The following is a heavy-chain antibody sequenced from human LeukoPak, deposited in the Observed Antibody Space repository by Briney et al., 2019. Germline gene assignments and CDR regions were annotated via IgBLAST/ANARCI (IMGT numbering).Heavy chain of an antibody. Sequence: GASVTVSCKASGYTFTSYGISWVRQAPGQGLEWMGWISAYNGNRKHAQKVQGRVTIPTDTWESTAYMELRSLRSDDTAVSYCARDWGNIAAAGTAWFDPWGQGTLVTVSS. J-gene: IGHJ5*02. CDR3: ARDWGNIAAAGTAWFDP. D-gene: IGHD6-13*01. V-gene: IGHV1-18*01. CDR2: ISAYNGNR. CDR1: GYTFTSYG.